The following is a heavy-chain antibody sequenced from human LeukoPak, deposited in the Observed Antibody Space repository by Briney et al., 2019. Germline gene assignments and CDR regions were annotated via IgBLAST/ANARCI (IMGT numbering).Heavy chain of an antibody. CDR3: AKDAYSYSSSEGDY. V-gene: IGHV3-23*01. Sequence: GGSLRLSCAASGFSFRSYAMSWVRQAPGKGLEWVSGISGSGGNTYYTDSVKGRFTISRDNSKNTLYLQMNSLRAEDTAVYYCAKDAYSYSSSEGDYWGQGTLVTVSS. CDR2: ISGSGGNT. D-gene: IGHD6-13*01. J-gene: IGHJ4*02. CDR1: GFSFRSYA.